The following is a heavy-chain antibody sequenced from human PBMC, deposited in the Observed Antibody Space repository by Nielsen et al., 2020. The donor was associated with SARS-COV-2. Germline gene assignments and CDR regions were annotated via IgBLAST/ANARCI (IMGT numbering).Heavy chain of an antibody. CDR3: ARARVLEWLDY. D-gene: IGHD3-3*01. J-gene: IGHJ4*02. CDR2: IRSKANSYAT. CDR1: GFTFSGSA. V-gene: IGHV3-73*01. Sequence: GGSLRLSCAASGFTFSGSAMHWVRQASGKGLEWVGRIRSKANSYATAYAASVKGRFTISRDDSKNTAYLQMNSLRAEDTAVYYCARARVLEWLDYWGQGTLVTVSS.